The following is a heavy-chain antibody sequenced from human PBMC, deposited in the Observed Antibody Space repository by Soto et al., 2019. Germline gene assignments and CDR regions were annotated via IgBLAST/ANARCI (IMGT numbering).Heavy chain of an antibody. CDR2: ISAYNGNT. D-gene: IGHD3-16*02. Sequence: QVQLVQSGAEVKKPGASVKVSCKASGYTFTSYGISWVRQAPGQGLEWMGWISAYNGNTNYAQKLQGRVTMTTDTSTSTAYMELRSLRSDXTAVYYCXXDNXVYXXXXWGSYRNDAFDIWGQGTMVTVSS. V-gene: IGHV1-18*01. J-gene: IGHJ3*02. CDR1: GYTFTSYG. CDR3: XXDNXVYXXXXWGSYRNDAFDI.